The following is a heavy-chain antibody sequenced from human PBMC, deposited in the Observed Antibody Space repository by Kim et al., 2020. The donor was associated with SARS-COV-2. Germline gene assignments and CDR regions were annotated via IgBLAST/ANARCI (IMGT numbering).Heavy chain of an antibody. J-gene: IGHJ4*02. CDR3: AKGDILTGFDY. Sequence: GGSLRLSCAASGFTFDDYAMHWVRQAPGKGLEWVSGISWNSGSIGYADSVKGRFTISRDNAKNSLYLQMNSLRAEDTALYYCAKGDILTGFDYWGQGTLVTVSS. CDR1: GFTFDDYA. CDR2: ISWNSGSI. D-gene: IGHD3-9*01. V-gene: IGHV3-9*01.